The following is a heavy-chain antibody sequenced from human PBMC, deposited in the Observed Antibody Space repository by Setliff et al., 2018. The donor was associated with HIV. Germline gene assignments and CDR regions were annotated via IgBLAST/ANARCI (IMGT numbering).Heavy chain of an antibody. CDR3: ARGLLDRSGHRSDCFDS. D-gene: IGHD3-22*01. Sequence: SETLSLTCAVSGGSFSAYYWTWIRQSPHKGLEWVGEIDHTGSAYYNPSLTSRVTISVDTSKNQFSLRLRSVTAADTAVYYCARGLLDRSGHRSDCFDSWGRGTQVTVSS. J-gene: IGHJ5*01. CDR1: GGSFSAYY. CDR2: IDHTGSA. V-gene: IGHV4-34*01.